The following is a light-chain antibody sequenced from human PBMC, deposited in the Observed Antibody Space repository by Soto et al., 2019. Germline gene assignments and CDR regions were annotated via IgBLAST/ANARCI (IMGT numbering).Light chain of an antibody. CDR3: QQYNIWPYT. Sequence: MKQSPAALSVTPGERATLSCRASQSISSNLAWYQQKPGQAPRLLMFRTSSRATGFPARFSGSGSGTDFTLTISSLQSEDFAIYYCQQYNIWPYTFGQGTKVDI. V-gene: IGKV3-15*01. CDR2: RTS. CDR1: QSISSN. J-gene: IGKJ2*01.